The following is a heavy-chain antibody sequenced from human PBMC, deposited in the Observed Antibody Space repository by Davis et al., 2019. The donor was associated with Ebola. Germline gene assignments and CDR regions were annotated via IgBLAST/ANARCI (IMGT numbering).Heavy chain of an antibody. D-gene: IGHD5-24*01. V-gene: IGHV4-59*01. CDR3: AREDGYLIDY. CDR2: IYYSGST. Sequence: SETLSLTCTVPGGSISSYYWSWIRQPPGKGLEWIGYIYYSGSTNYNPSLKSRVTISVDTSKNLFTLKLSSVTAADTAVYYCAREDGYLIDYWGQGTLVTVSS. CDR1: GGSISSYY. J-gene: IGHJ4*02.